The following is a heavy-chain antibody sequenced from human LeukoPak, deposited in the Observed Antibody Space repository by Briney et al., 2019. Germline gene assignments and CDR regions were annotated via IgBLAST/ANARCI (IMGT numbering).Heavy chain of an antibody. J-gene: IGHJ3*02. V-gene: IGHV1-8*01. Sequence: ASVKVSCKASGYTFTSYDINWVRQATGQGLEWMGWMNPNSGNTGYAQKFQGRVTMTRNTSISTAYMELSSLRSEDTAVYYCARFYYDSTPSAFDIWGQETMVTVSS. CDR1: GYTFTSYD. CDR2: MNPNSGNT. CDR3: ARFYYDSTPSAFDI. D-gene: IGHD3-22*01.